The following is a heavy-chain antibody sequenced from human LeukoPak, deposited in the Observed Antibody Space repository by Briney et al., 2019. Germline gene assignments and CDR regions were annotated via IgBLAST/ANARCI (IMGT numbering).Heavy chain of an antibody. V-gene: IGHV3-7*01. D-gene: IGHD5-18*01. CDR2: IKQDGSEK. Sequence: PGGSLRLSCAASGFTLSSYWMSWVRQAPGKGLEWVANIKQDGSEKYYVDSVKGRFTISRDNAKNSLYLQMNSLRAEDTAVYYCARTAGIQLWSPFDYWGQGTLVTVSS. J-gene: IGHJ4*02. CDR3: ARTAGIQLWSPFDY. CDR1: GFTLSSYW.